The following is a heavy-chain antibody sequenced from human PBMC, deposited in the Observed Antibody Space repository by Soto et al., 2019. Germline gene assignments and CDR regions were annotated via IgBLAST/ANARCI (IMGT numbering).Heavy chain of an antibody. CDR2: ISRDGSNK. V-gene: IGHV3-30*04. CDR1: GFTFSRYA. CDR3: ARSRNSAVADSFDF. D-gene: IGHD3-10*01. Sequence: QVQVVESGGGVVQPGRSLRLSCAASGFTFSRYAIHWVRQAPGKGLEWVAVISRDGSNKYYVDSVKGRFTISRDNSKKTLCLQMNSLRDEDTAVYYCARSRNSAVADSFDFWGQGTLVTVSS. J-gene: IGHJ4*02.